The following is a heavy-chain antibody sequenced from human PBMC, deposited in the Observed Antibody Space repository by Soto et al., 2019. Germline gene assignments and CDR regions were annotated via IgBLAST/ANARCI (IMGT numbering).Heavy chain of an antibody. CDR3: AKASTGTTALGY. CDR1: GFTFSSYG. CDR2: ISYDGSNK. J-gene: IGHJ4*02. Sequence: QVQLVESGGGVVQPGRSLRLSCAASGFTFSSYGMHWVRQAPGKGLEWVAVISYDGSNKYYADSVKGRFTISRDNSKHTLYLQMNSLRAEDTAVYYCAKASTGTTALGYWGQGTLVTVSS. D-gene: IGHD1-1*01. V-gene: IGHV3-30*18.